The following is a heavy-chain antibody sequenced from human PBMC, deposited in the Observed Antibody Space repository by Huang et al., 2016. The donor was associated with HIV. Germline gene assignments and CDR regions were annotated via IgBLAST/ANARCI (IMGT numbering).Heavy chain of an antibody. D-gene: IGHD6-6*01. Sequence: QVHLEQSGAEVKKPGSSVNVSCKASGGTFKRYMISWVRQAPGQGFEWVGGIIPMFGTASYAQRFQGKVAITADESTTTAYMELSSLKSEDTAVYFCAVLVVESHGKGYYFDYWGQGSLVIVSP. CDR2: IIPMFGTA. CDR1: GGTFKRYM. J-gene: IGHJ4*02. V-gene: IGHV1-69*01. CDR3: AVLVVESHGKGYYFDY.